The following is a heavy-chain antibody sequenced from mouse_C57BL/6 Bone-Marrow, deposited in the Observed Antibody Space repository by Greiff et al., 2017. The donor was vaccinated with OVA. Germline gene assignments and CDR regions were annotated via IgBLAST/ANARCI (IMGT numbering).Heavy chain of an antibody. Sequence: VQLQQSGPELVKPGASVKISCKASGYTFTDYYMNWVKQSHGKSLEWIGDINPNNGGTSYNQKFKGKATLTVDKSSSTAYMELRSLTSEDSAVYYCARGSSSDYWGKGTTLTVSS. CDR1: GYTFTDYY. CDR3: ARGSSSDY. D-gene: IGHD1-1*01. CDR2: INPNNGGT. J-gene: IGHJ2*01. V-gene: IGHV1-26*01.